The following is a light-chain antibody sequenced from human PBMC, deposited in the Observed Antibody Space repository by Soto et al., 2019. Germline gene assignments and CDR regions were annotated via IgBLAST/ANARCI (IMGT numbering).Light chain of an antibody. CDR1: SSVVGSYNL. CDR3: CSYAGSSTYV. Sequence: DLTQPASVSGSPGQSITISCTGTSSVVGSYNLVSWYQQHPGKAPKLMIYEVSKRPSGVSNRFSGSKSGNTASLTISGLQAEDEADYYCCSYAGSSTYVFGTGTKVTVL. J-gene: IGLJ1*01. CDR2: EVS. V-gene: IGLV2-23*02.